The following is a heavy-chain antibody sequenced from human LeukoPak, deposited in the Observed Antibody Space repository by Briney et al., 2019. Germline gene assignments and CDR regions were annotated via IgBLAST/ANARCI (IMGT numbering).Heavy chain of an antibody. Sequence: GGSLRLSCAASGVTFSSYSRNWGRQAPGEGREWGSAISSSSSYIYYADSVKGRFTISRDTAKNSLYLQMNRLRAEDTAVYYCARVAAAAVHDWGQGTLVTVSS. D-gene: IGHD6-13*01. J-gene: IGHJ4*02. V-gene: IGHV3-21*01. CDR2: ISSSSSYI. CDR1: GVTFSSYS. CDR3: ARVAAAAVHD.